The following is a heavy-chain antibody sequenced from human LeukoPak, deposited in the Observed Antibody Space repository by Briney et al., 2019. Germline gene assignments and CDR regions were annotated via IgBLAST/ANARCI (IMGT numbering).Heavy chain of an antibody. D-gene: IGHD2-2*01. CDR3: ARDRTVIPAAMSGISY. J-gene: IGHJ4*02. V-gene: IGHV1-46*01. CDR2: INPSGGST. CDR1: GYTFTSYY. Sequence: GASVKVSCKASGYTFTSYYMHWVRQAPGQGLEWMGIINPSGGSTSYAQKFQGRVTMTRDTSTSTVYMELSSLRSEDTAVYCCARDRTVIPAAMSGISYWGQGTLVTVSS.